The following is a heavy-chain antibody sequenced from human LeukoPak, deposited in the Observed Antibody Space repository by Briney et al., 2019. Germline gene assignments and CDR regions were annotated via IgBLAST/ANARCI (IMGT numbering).Heavy chain of an antibody. CDR2: ISAYNGNT. J-gene: IGHJ4*02. D-gene: IGHD3-9*01. Sequence: ASVKVSCKASGYTFTSYGISWVRQAPGQGLEWMGWISAYNGNTNYAQKLQGRVTMTTDTSTSTAYMELRSLRSDDTAVYYCASSRGGDDILTGYPAETWYYFDYWGQGTLVTVSS. V-gene: IGHV1-18*01. CDR3: ASSRGGDDILTGYPAETWYYFDY. CDR1: GYTFTSYG.